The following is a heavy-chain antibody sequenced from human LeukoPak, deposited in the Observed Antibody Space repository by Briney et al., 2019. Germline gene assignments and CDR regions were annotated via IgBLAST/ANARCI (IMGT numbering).Heavy chain of an antibody. J-gene: IGHJ4*02. Sequence: GGSLRLSCAASGFTFSSYAMHWVRQAPGKGLEWVAVISYDGSNKYYADSVKGRFTISRDNSKNTLYLQMNSLRAEDTAVYYCARRPTPYYFDYWGQGTLVTVSS. CDR3: ARRPTPYYFDY. CDR1: GFTFSSYA. V-gene: IGHV3-30-3*01. CDR2: ISYDGSNK. D-gene: IGHD6-6*01.